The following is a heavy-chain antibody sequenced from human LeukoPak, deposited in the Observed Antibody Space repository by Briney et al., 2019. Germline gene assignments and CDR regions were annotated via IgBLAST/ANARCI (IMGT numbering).Heavy chain of an antibody. CDR1: GFTFSSYA. CDR3: ARGHSHYYYGMDV. D-gene: IGHD6-13*01. CDR2: ISGSGGST. V-gene: IGHV3-23*01. Sequence: GGSLRLSCAASGFTFSSYAMSWVRQAPGKGLEWVSAISGSGGSTYYADSVKGRFTISRDNSKNTLYLQMNSLRAEDTAVYYCARGHSHYYYGMDVWGQGTTVTVSS. J-gene: IGHJ6*02.